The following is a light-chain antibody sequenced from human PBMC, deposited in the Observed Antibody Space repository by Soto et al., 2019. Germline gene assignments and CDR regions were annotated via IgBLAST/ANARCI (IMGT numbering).Light chain of an antibody. CDR1: QFISSF. CDR3: QQTYSSRTWT. CDR2: DAS. J-gene: IGKJ1*01. Sequence: DFQMTQSPSSLSASVGDTFTIACRLSQFISSFLNWYQQKPGKAPKLLIYDASTLQSGVPSRFSGGGSGTDFSLFISNLQPEDFATYYCQQTYSSRTWTFGQGTKVDI. V-gene: IGKV1-39*01.